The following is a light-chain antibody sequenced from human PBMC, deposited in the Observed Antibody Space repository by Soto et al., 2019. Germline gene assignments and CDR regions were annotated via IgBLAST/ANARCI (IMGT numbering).Light chain of an antibody. V-gene: IGKV3-20*01. CDR2: CAS. CDR3: QQFGSSPPL. J-gene: IGKJ3*01. CDR1: QSVSSSH. Sequence: EIVLTQSPGTLALSPGERATLSCSASQSVSSSHLALYQQKPGQAPRLLLYCASSRATGIPDRFRGSGSGTDFKLTSSRREPEDFAVYYFQQFGSSPPLFGPGTKVHIK.